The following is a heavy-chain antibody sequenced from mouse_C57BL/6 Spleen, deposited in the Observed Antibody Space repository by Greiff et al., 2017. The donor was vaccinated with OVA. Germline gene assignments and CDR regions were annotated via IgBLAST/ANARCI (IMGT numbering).Heavy chain of an antibody. CDR3: ARDEEGYFYY. Sequence: EVMLVESGGGLVKPGGSLKLSCAASGFTFSSYAMSWVRQTPGKRLEWVATISDGSSYTYYPDNVKGRFTISRDNAKNNLYLQMSNLQSEDTAMDYCARDEEGYFYYWGQGTTLTVSS. CDR1: GFTFSSYA. J-gene: IGHJ2*01. V-gene: IGHV5-4*01. CDR2: ISDGSSYT.